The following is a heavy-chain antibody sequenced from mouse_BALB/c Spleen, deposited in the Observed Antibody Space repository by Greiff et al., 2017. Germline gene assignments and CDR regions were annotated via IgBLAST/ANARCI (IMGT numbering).Heavy chain of an antibody. D-gene: IGHD2-3*01. CDR1: GFSLTSYG. J-gene: IGHJ4*01. Sequence: VQGVESGPGLVAPSQSLSITCTVSGFSLTSYGVHWVRQPPGKGLEWLGVIWAGGSTNYNSALMSRLSISKDNSKSQVFLKMNSLQTDDTAMYYCARGAIYDGYYYAMDYWGQGTSVTVSS. CDR3: ARGAIYDGYYYAMDY. CDR2: IWAGGST. V-gene: IGHV2-9*02.